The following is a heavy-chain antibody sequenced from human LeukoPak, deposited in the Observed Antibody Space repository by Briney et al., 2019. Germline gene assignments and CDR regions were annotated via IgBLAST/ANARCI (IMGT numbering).Heavy chain of an antibody. CDR2: ISSSSSTK. J-gene: IGHJ4*02. V-gene: IGHV3-48*02. D-gene: IGHD3-22*01. Sequence: GGSLRLSCAASGFTFSSYSMNWVRQAPGKGLEWVSYISSSSSTKYYADSVKGRFTISRENAKNSLYLQMNSLRDEDTAVYYCARERTGYYYDTSGYTVSFQAGGFVYWGQGALVTVSS. CDR3: ARERTGYYYDTSGYTVSFQAGGFVY. CDR1: GFTFSSYS.